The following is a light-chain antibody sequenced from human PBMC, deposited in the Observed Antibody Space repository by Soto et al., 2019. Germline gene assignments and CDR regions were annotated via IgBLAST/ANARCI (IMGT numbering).Light chain of an antibody. Sequence: DIQMTQSPSSLSASVGDRVTIICQASQDITIYLNWYQQKPGKAPKLLIHDSSNLETGVPSRFSGSGSGTYFSFTINSLQPEDIATYFCQQFDSPPLTFGQGTRLEIK. V-gene: IGKV1-33*01. CDR1: QDITIY. CDR3: QQFDSPPLT. CDR2: DSS. J-gene: IGKJ5*01.